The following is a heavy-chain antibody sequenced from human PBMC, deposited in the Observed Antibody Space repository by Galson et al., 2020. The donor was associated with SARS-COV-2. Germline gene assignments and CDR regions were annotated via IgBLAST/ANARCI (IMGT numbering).Heavy chain of an antibody. CDR1: GFTFSSYA. V-gene: IGHV3-23*01. D-gene: IGHD6-19*01. J-gene: IGHJ4*02. CDR3: AKDPPGLYSSGWYVKVDYFDY. Sequence: GGSLRLSCAASGFTFSSYAMSWVRQAPGKGLEWVSAISGSGGSTYYADSVKGRFTISRDNSKNTLYLQMNSLRAEDTAVYYCAKDPPGLYSSGWYVKVDYFDYWGQGTLVTVSS. CDR2: ISGSGGST.